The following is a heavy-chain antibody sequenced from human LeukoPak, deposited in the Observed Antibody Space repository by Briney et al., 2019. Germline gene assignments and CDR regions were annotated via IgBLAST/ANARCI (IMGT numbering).Heavy chain of an antibody. CDR1: GYSFTKYW. D-gene: IGHD3-10*01. J-gene: IGHJ6*02. Sequence: GESLKISCKGSGYSFTKYWIGWVRQMPGKGLEWMGIIYPGDSDAKYSPSFQGQVTISADKSITTAYLQWSSLKASDTAIYYCARLSFASGSYYDFYGMDVWGQGTTVTVSS. CDR3: ARLSFASGSYYDFYGMDV. V-gene: IGHV5-51*01. CDR2: IYPGDSDA.